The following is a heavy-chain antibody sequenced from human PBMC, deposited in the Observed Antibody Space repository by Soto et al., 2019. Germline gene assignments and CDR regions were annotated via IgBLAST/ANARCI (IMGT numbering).Heavy chain of an antibody. V-gene: IGHV3-30*18. CDR2: ISYDGSNK. J-gene: IGHJ6*02. CDR1: GFTFSSYG. D-gene: IGHD3-3*01. Sequence: GGSLRLSCAASGFTFSSYGMHWVRQAPGKGLEWVAVISYDGSNKYYADSVKGRFTISRDNSKNTLYLQMNSLRAEDTAVYYCAKGRSGEDYYYYGKDVWGQGTTVTVSS. CDR3: AKGRSGEDYYYYGKDV.